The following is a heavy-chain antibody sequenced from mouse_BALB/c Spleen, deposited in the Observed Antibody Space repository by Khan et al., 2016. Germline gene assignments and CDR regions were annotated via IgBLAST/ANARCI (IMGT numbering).Heavy chain of an antibody. J-gene: IGHJ2*01. Sequence: QVQLKQSGSELMKPGASVKISCKATGYTFSNYWIEWIIQRPGHGLEWIGEIFPGSGSPNYYEKFKGKTTFTADTSSNTAYMHLSSLTSEDSAVYYCARNYRYDNKYYFDDWGQGTTLTVSS. CDR1: GYTFSNYW. CDR3: ARNYRYDNKYYFDD. CDR2: IFPGSGSP. D-gene: IGHD2-14*01. V-gene: IGHV1-9*01.